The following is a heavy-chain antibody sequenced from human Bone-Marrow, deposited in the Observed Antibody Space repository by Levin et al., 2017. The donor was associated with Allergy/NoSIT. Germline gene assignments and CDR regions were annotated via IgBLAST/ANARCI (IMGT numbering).Heavy chain of an antibody. CDR1: GGSLSSYQ. CDR3: ATYHSRGSSWIFDY. Sequence: SQTLSLTCTVSGGSLSSYQWSWFRQPPGKGLEWIGYIYYSGSTTYNPSFQSRVTMSLDTSKHQFSLRLSSVTAADTAIYYCATYHSRGSSWIFDYWGQGTLVTVSS. CDR2: IYYSGST. J-gene: IGHJ4*02. V-gene: IGHV4-59*01. D-gene: IGHD6-13*01.